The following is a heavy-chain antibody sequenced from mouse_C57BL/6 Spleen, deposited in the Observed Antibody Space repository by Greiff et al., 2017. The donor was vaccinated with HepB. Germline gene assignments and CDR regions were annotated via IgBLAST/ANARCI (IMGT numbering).Heavy chain of an antibody. Sequence: EVQLVESGGGLVKPGGSLKLSCAASGFTFSDYGMHWVRQAPEKGLEWVAYISSGSSTIYYADTVKGRFTISRDNAKNTLFLQMTSLRSEDTAMYYCARGGNYPFAYWGQGTLVTVSA. V-gene: IGHV5-17*01. D-gene: IGHD2-1*01. J-gene: IGHJ3*01. CDR3: ARGGNYPFAY. CDR2: ISSGSSTI. CDR1: GFTFSDYG.